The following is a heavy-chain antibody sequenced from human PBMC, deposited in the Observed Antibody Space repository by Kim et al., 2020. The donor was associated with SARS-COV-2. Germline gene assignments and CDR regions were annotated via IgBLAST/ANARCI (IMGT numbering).Heavy chain of an antibody. CDR1: GGYISSGGYY. J-gene: IGHJ4*02. D-gene: IGHD6-13*01. V-gene: IGHV4-31*03. CDR2: IYYSGST. Sequence: SETLSLTCTVSGGYISSGGYYWSWIRQHPGKGLEWIGYIYYSGSTYYNPSLKSRVTISVDTSKNQFSLKLSSVTAADTAVYYCARGSSWYGLGYWGQGTLVTVSS. CDR3: ARGSSWYGLGY.